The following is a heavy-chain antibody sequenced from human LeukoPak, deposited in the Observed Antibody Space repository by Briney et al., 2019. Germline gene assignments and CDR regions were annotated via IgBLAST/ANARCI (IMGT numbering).Heavy chain of an antibody. D-gene: IGHD6-13*01. Sequence: GGSLRLSCAASGFTFSTYWMTWVRQAPGKGLEWVANIEHYGNDKYYLDSLKGRFTISRDNTRNSLYLQMDSLRAEDTAVYYCARDVSSSSWSNYFDYWGQGTLVTVSS. J-gene: IGHJ4*02. V-gene: IGHV3-7*04. CDR3: ARDVSSSSWSNYFDY. CDR2: IEHYGNDK. CDR1: GFTFSTYW.